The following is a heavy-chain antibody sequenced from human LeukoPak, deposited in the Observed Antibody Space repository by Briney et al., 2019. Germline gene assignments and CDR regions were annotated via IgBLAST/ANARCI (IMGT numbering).Heavy chain of an antibody. J-gene: IGHJ4*02. CDR3: AKDRRITMAGTVDYFDY. CDR1: GFTFNNYA. Sequence: GGSLRLSCAASGFTFNNYAMSWVRQAPGKGLEWVSSISGSGGNTYYADSVKGRFTISRDNSKDTLYLQMNSLRAADTAVYYCAKDRRITMAGTVDYFDYWGQGTLVTVSS. CDR2: ISGSGGNT. D-gene: IGHD6-19*01. V-gene: IGHV3-23*01.